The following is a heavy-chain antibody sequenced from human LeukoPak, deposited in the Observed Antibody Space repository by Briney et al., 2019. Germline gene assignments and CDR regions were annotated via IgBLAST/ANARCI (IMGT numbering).Heavy chain of an antibody. CDR3: AKENSGSYPSYWDS. V-gene: IGHV3-23*01. Sequence: LAGGSLRLPCAASGFSFSTYAMTWVRQAPGKGLEWVSALSGGGVNTYYAESVQGRFTISRDNSNNTLFLVMNSLRVDDSAVYYCAKENSGSYPSYWDSWGQGTLVTVSS. CDR1: GFSFSTYA. J-gene: IGHJ4*02. CDR2: LSGGGVNT. D-gene: IGHD3-10*01.